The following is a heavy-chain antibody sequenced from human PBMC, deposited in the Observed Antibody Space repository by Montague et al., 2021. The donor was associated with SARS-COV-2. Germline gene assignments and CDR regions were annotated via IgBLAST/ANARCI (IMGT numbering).Heavy chain of an antibody. Sequence: PALVKPTQTLTLTCTFSGFSLSTSGVGVGWIRQPPGKALEWLALIYWDDDKRYSPSLKSRLTITKDTSKNQVVHTVTNVDPVGTATYYCAHRRGLLLSDAFDIWGQGTMVTVSS. J-gene: IGHJ3*02. D-gene: IGHD1-26*01. CDR3: AHRRGLLLSDAFDI. CDR2: IYWDDDK. CDR1: GFSLSTSGVG. V-gene: IGHV2-5*02.